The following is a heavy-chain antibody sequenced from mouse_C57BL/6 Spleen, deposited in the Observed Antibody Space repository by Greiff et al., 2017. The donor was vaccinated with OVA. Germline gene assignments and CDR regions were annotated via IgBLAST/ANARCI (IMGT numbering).Heavy chain of an antibody. CDR1: GYTFTSYW. V-gene: IGHV1-64*01. Sequence: QVQLQQPGAELVKPGASVKLSCKASGYTFTSYWMPWVKQRPGQGLEWIGMIHPNSGSTNDNEKFKSKATLTVDKSSRTAYMQLSSLTSEDSAVYYCARGELWMDYWGQGTSVTVSS. CDR2: IHPNSGST. CDR3: ARGELWMDY. D-gene: IGHD1-1*02. J-gene: IGHJ4*01.